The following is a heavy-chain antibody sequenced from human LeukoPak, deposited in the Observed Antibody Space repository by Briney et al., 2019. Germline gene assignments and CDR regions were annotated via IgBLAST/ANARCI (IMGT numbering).Heavy chain of an antibody. CDR1: GFTVSSNY. Sequence: GGSLRLSCAASGFTVSSNYMSWVRQAPGKGLEWVSVIYSGGSTYYADSVKDRFTISRDNSKNTLYLQMNSLRAEDTAVYYCARPYDSSGYYYYWGQGTLVTVSS. D-gene: IGHD3-22*01. CDR3: ARPYDSSGYYYY. CDR2: IYSGGST. J-gene: IGHJ4*02. V-gene: IGHV3-53*01.